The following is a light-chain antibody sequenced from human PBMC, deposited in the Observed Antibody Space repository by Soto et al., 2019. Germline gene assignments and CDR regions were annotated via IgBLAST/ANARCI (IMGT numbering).Light chain of an antibody. CDR3: CSSVGGPNWV. CDR1: SSDVGSYVR. CDR2: EVT. J-gene: IGLJ3*02. Sequence: QSALTQPASVSGSPGQSIAISCTGTSSDVGSYVRVSWYQQHPGKAPTLIIYEVTKRPSGVSDRFSGSKSGNMASLTISGLQAEDEADYYCCSSVGGPNWVFGGGTKVTVL. V-gene: IGLV2-23*02.